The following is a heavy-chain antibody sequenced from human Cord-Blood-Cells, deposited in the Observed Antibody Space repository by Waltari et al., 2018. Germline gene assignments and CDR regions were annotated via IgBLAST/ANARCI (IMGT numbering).Heavy chain of an antibody. V-gene: IGHV4-39*01. Sequence: QLHLQESGQGLVKPSVTLSLTCTVSGCSISSSSYYWGWICQPTGQGLEWIGSFYYSESTNYNPYLKSRVTLSVDKSKNQFSLKLGSVTAADTDVYYCARLGGGGRYTTVTPTHDYWGQGTLVTVSS. CDR2: FYYSEST. J-gene: IGHJ4*02. CDR3: ARLGGGGRYTTVTPTHDY. D-gene: IGHD4-17*01. CDR1: GCSISSSSYY.